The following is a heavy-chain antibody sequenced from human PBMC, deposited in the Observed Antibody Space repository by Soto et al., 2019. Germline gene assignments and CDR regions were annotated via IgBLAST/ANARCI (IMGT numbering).Heavy chain of an antibody. CDR2: IIPILGIA. V-gene: IGHV1-69*02. D-gene: IGHD2-15*01. CDR3: ARGCSGGSCYSGGWFDP. J-gene: IGHJ5*02. CDR1: GGTFSSYT. Sequence: QVQLVQSGAEVKKPGSSVKVSCKASGGTFSSYTISWVRQAPGQGLEWMGRIIPILGIANYAQKFQGRVTITAEKSTSTAYMELSSLRSEDTAVYYCARGCSGGSCYSGGWFDPWGQGTLVTVSS.